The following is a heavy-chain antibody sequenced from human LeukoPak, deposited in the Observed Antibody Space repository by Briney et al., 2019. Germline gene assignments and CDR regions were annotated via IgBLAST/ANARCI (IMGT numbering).Heavy chain of an antibody. CDR1: GFTFSSFA. Sequence: GSLGLSCSASGFTFSSFAMFWVRQAPGKGLEYVSGISSDGGRTNYADSVKARFTISRDNSKVTLYLQMTSLRPEDTAIYYCVKDPSGNYFYFDYWGQGTLVTVSS. D-gene: IGHD1-26*01. V-gene: IGHV3-64D*09. CDR2: ISSDGGRT. J-gene: IGHJ4*02. CDR3: VKDPSGNYFYFDY.